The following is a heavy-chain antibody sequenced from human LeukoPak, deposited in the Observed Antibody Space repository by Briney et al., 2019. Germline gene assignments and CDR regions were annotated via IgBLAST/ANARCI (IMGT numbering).Heavy chain of an antibody. J-gene: IGHJ4*02. V-gene: IGHV3-7*04. Sequence: GGSLRLSCAASGFTFSRHWMSWVRQAPGKGLEWVANINQDGSAKHYVDSVKGRFTISRDNAKNSLYLQMNSLGADDTAVYYCARVTYDSTAYYDCWGQGTLVTVSS. CDR2: INQDGSAK. D-gene: IGHD3-22*01. CDR3: ARVTYDSTAYYDC. CDR1: GFTFSRHW.